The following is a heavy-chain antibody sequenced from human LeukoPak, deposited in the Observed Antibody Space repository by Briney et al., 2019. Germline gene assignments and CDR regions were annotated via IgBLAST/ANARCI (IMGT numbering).Heavy chain of an antibody. D-gene: IGHD6-19*01. CDR3: ARDVWTGVAVSNY. CDR2: IKEDGSIQ. Sequence: GGSLRLSCVASGFAFSSYWMTWVRQAPGKGLEWLANIKEDGSIQYYLDSVRGRFTISRDNAKTSVYLQLNSLRADDTAVYYCARDVWTGVAVSNYWGQGTLVTVSS. V-gene: IGHV3-7*01. J-gene: IGHJ4*02. CDR1: GFAFSSYW.